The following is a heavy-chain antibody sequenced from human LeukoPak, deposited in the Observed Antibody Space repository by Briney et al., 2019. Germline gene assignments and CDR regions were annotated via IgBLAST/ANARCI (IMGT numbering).Heavy chain of an antibody. V-gene: IGHV3-48*04. D-gene: IGHD3-16*01. Sequence: GGSLRLSCAASGFTFSSYSMNWVRQAPGKGLEWVSYISSSGSTIYYADSVKGRFTISRDNAKNSLYLQMNSLRAEDTAVYYCARVDYDYVFHLSGDYYYYMDVWGKGTTVTISS. CDR1: GFTFSSYS. CDR3: ARVDYDYVFHLSGDYYYYMDV. CDR2: ISSSGSTI. J-gene: IGHJ6*03.